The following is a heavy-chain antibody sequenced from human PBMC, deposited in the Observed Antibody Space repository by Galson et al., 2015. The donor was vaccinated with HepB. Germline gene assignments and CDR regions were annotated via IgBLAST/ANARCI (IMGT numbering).Heavy chain of an antibody. CDR2: INPNSGGT. D-gene: IGHD3-22*01. J-gene: IGHJ3*02. CDR1: GYTFTGYY. V-gene: IGHV1-2*02. Sequence: SVKVSCKASGYTFTGYYMHWVRQAPGQGLEWMGWINPNSGGTNYAQKFQGRVTMTRDTSISTAYMELSRLRSDDTAVYYCARDSLGARVGHNYYDRFGGFEAFDIWGQGTMVTVSS. CDR3: ARDSLGARVGHNYYDRFGGFEAFDI.